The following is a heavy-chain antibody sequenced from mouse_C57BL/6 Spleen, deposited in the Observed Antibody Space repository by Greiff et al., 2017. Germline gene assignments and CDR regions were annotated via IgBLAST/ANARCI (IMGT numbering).Heavy chain of an antibody. CDR2: IDPENGDT. J-gene: IGHJ1*03. Sequence: VQLQQSGAELVRPGASVKLSCTASGFNIKDDYMHWVKQRPEQGLEWIGWIDPENGDTEYASKFQGKATITADTSSNTAYLQLSSLTSEDTAVYYCRLRWYFDVWGTGTTVTVSS. CDR1: GFNIKDDY. V-gene: IGHV14-4*01. CDR3: RLRWYFDV.